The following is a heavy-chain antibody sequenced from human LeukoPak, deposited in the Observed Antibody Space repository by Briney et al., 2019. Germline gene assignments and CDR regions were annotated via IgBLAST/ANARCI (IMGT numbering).Heavy chain of an antibody. J-gene: IGHJ4*02. V-gene: IGHV4-59*01. CDR1: GDSIRAFY. D-gene: IGHD3-10*01. CDR3: ARLFYDSGSGTTFHFDS. Sequence: SETLSLTCTVSGDSIRAFYWSWVRQPPGKTLEWIGYIYYTGSADYNPSLRSRVTMSVDTSKNQFSLKLNSVTTADTAVYYCARLFYDSGSGTTFHFDSWGQGSLVTVSS. CDR2: IYYTGSA.